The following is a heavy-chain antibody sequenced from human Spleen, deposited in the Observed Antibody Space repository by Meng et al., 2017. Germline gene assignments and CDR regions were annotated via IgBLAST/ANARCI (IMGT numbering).Heavy chain of an antibody. V-gene: IGHV4-39*06. Sequence: SETLSLTCTVSGDSIRSSIYYWGWIRQPPGKGLEWIGTSYYSGTAYYNPSLKSRVTISGDTSKNQFTLNLNSVTASDTAVYYCARDNFNYYDSSGYYKYAFDIWGQGTMVTVSS. CDR3: ARDNFNYYDSSGYYKYAFDI. CDR1: GDSIRSSIYY. J-gene: IGHJ3*02. CDR2: SYYSGTA. D-gene: IGHD3-22*01.